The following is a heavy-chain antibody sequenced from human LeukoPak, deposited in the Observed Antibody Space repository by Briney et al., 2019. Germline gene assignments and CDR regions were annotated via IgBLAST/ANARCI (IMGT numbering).Heavy chain of an antibody. D-gene: IGHD6-13*01. Sequence: ASVKVSCRASGYTFTGYYMHWVRQPPAQGMGWMGWINPNSGGTNYAQKFQGRLTMTRDTSISTAYMELSRLRSDDTDVYYCARGVGIGVFDYWGQGTLVTVSS. J-gene: IGHJ4*02. CDR2: INPNSGGT. V-gene: IGHV1-2*02. CDR3: ARGVGIGVFDY. CDR1: GYTFTGYY.